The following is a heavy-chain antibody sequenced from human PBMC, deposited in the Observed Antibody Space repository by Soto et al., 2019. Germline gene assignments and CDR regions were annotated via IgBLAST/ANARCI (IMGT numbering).Heavy chain of an antibody. J-gene: IGHJ4*02. Sequence: QVQLVQSGAEVKKPGSSVKVSCKASGGTFSSYTISWVRQAPGQGLEWMGRIIPILGIANYAQKFQGRVTITPDKSTSTAYMELSSLRSEATAVYYCARVGDGDNYEGDYWGQGTLVTVSS. CDR1: GGTFSSYT. V-gene: IGHV1-69*02. D-gene: IGHD5-12*01. CDR3: ARVGDGDNYEGDY. CDR2: IIPILGIA.